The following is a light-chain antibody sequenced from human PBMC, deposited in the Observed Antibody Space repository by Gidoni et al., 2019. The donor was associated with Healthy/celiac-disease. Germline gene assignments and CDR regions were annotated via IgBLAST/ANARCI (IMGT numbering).Light chain of an antibody. CDR3: MQALQTPIT. Sequence: DIVMTQSPLSLPVTPGEPASISCMSSQSLLHSNGYNYMDWYLQKPGQSPKRRSYLGSNRASGVPDRFSGSGSGTDFTLKISRVEAGDVGVYYCMQALQTPITCGQGTRLEIK. CDR2: LGS. V-gene: IGKV2-28*01. CDR1: QSLLHSNGYNY. J-gene: IGKJ5*01.